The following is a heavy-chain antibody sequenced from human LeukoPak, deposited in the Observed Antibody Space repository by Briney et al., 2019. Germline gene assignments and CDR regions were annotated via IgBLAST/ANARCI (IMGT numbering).Heavy chain of an antibody. CDR2: ISWNSGSI. Sequence: GGPLRLSCAASGFTFDDYAMHWVRQAPGKGLEWVSGISWNSGSIGYADSVKGRFTVSRDNAKNSLYLQMDSLRAEDTALYYCATSQNGYSYGYFYYWGQGTLVTVSS. CDR3: ATSQNGYSYGYFYY. V-gene: IGHV3-9*01. CDR1: GFTFDDYA. J-gene: IGHJ4*02. D-gene: IGHD5-18*01.